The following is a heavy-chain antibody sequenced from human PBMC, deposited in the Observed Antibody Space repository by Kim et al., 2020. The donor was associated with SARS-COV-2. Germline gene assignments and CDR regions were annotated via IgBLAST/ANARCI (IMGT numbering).Heavy chain of an antibody. Sequence: SETLSLTCAVYGGSFSGYYWSWIRQPPGKGLEWIGEINHSGSTNYNPSLKSRVTISVDTSKNQFSLKLSSVTAADTAVYYCARGGYYDSSGYLYYFDYWG. V-gene: IGHV4-34*01. D-gene: IGHD3-22*01. CDR1: GGSFSGYY. CDR3: ARGGYYDSSGYLYYFDY. J-gene: IGHJ4*01. CDR2: INHSGST.